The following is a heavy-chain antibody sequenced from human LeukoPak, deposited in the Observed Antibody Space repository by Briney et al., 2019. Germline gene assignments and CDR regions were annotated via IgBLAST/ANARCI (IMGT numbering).Heavy chain of an antibody. CDR1: GFTFSSYS. D-gene: IGHD3-10*01. Sequence: GRSLRLSCAASGFTFSSYSMNWVRQAPGKGLEWVSSISSSSSYIYYADSVKGRFTISRDNAKNSLYLQMNSLRAEDTAVYYCARDRVSGYYYYYGMDVWGQGTTVTVSS. CDR3: ARDRVSGYYYYYGMDV. CDR2: ISSSSSYI. J-gene: IGHJ6*02. V-gene: IGHV3-21*01.